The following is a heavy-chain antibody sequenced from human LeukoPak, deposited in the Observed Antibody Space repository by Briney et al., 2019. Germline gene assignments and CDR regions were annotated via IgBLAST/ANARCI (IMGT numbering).Heavy chain of an antibody. Sequence: PGGSLRLSCAASGFTFSTYSMNWVRQAPGKGLEWVSSISTSSSYIYYADSVKGRFTISRDNAKNSLYLQMNSLRAEDTAVYYCARDRYNSGYLKALDYWGQGTLLTVSS. V-gene: IGHV3-21*01. CDR1: GFTFSTYS. J-gene: IGHJ4*02. D-gene: IGHD5-18*01. CDR3: ARDRYNSGYLKALDY. CDR2: ISTSSSYI.